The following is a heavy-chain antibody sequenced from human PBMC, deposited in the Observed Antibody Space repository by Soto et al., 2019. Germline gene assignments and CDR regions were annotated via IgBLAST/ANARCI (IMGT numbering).Heavy chain of an antibody. CDR2: INHSGST. CDR3: ARMYSSSSGGYYYYYYYMDV. D-gene: IGHD6-6*01. J-gene: IGHJ6*03. V-gene: IGHV4-34*01. Sequence: SETLSLTCAVYGGSFSGYYWSWIRQPPGKGLEWIGEINHSGSTNYNPSLKSRVTISVDTSKNQVSVKLSSVTAADTAVYYCARMYSSSSGGYYYYYYYMDVWGKGTTVTVSS. CDR1: GGSFSGYY.